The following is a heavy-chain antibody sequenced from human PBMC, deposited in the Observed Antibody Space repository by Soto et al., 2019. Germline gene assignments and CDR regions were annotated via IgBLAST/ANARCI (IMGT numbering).Heavy chain of an antibody. V-gene: IGHV4-39*01. CDR2: IYYSGST. Sequence: SETLSLTCTVSGGSISSSSYYWGWIRQPPGKGLEWIGIIYYSGSTYYNPPLKSRVTISVDTPKNQFSLKRTSVTAADTAVYYCARHVGINGGSYFWGQGTLVTVSS. CDR1: GGSISSSSYY. CDR3: ARHVGINGGSYF. D-gene: IGHD1-26*01. J-gene: IGHJ4*02.